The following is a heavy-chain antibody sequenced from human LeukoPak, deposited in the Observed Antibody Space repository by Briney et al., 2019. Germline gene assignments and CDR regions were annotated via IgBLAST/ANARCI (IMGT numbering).Heavy chain of an antibody. CDR3: ARSSGRSPNRDYMDV. V-gene: IGHV1-46*01. D-gene: IGHD1-14*01. CDR2: INPSGGST. J-gene: IGHJ6*03. Sequence: ASVKVSCKASGYTFTSYYMHWVRQPPEQGLEWMGIINPSGGSTSYAQKFQGRVTMTRDTSTSTVYMELSSLRSEDTAVYYCARSSGRSPNRDYMDVWGKGTTVTISS. CDR1: GYTFTSYY.